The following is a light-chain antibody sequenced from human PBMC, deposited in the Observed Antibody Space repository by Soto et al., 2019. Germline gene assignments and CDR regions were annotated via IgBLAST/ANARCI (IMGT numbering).Light chain of an antibody. J-gene: IGKJ1*01. V-gene: IGKV3-11*01. CDR2: DAS. CDR3: QQRYNWPQT. Sequence: EVVLTQSPATLSLSPVERANLSCRTSQSVSRTLAWYQQKSGQAPRLLIYDASNRATGIPTRFSGSGSGTDFTLTISSLEPEDFAVYYCQQRYNWPQTFGQGTKVEIK. CDR1: QSVSRT.